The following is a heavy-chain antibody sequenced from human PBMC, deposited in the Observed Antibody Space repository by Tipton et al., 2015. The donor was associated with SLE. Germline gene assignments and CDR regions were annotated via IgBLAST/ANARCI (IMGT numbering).Heavy chain of an antibody. Sequence: VQLVQSGAELKRPGESLKISCMGSEDRFSTSWIAWVRQMPGKGLELMGIVYPHDSDTKYSPSFRCQVTISADKSSRTAYLQWSVLKASDTAMYFCARARGYFDSWGQGTLVTVSS. V-gene: IGHV5-51*03. J-gene: IGHJ4*02. CDR1: EDRFSTSW. CDR2: VYPHDSDT. CDR3: ARARGYFDS. D-gene: IGHD3-10*01.